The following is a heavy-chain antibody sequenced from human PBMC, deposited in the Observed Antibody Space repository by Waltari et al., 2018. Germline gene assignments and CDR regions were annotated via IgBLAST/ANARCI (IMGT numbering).Heavy chain of an antibody. CDR2: IYDGDTT. V-gene: IGHV3-53*02. CDR3: AVLRFLRWFVDY. J-gene: IGHJ4*02. CDR1: GFTVINNY. Sequence: DVQLVETGGGLIQPGGSLRLSCATSGFTVINNYMGWVRQAPGRGLEWVSVIYDGDTTFYADSVKGRFTVSTDASKNTLFLQMNSLRADDTAVYYCAVLRFLRWFVDYWGQGLPVTVSS. D-gene: IGHD3-3*01.